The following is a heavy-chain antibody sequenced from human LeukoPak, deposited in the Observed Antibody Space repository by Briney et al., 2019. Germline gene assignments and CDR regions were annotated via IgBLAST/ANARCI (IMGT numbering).Heavy chain of an antibody. CDR3: ARAQYGDYEDY. CDR2: IYYCGST. D-gene: IGHD4-17*01. V-gene: IGHV4-59*01. Sequence: SETLSLTCTVSGGSISRYYWSWIGPPPGKGLEGVGYIYYCGSTNYNPPLKSRVTISVDTSKNQFPLKLSSVSAADPAVYYCARAQYGDYEDYWGQGTLVTVSS. J-gene: IGHJ4*02. CDR1: GGSISRYY.